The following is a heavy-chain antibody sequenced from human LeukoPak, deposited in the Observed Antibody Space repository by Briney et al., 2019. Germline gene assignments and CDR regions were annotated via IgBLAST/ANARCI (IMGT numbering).Heavy chain of an antibody. D-gene: IGHD6-19*01. CDR3: AGVAYSSGWYWFDP. V-gene: IGHV3-48*03. J-gene: IGHJ5*02. CDR2: ISTSGDTI. Sequence: GGSLRLSCAVSGFTFSTYEMNWVRQAPGKGLEWVSYISTSGDTIYYADSVKGRFTISRDNAENSLYLQMSSLRDEDTALYYCAGVAYSSGWYWFDPWGQGTLVNVPS. CDR1: GFTFSTYE.